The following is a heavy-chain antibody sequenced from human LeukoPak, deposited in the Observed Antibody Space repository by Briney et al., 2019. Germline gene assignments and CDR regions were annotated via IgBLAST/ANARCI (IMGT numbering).Heavy chain of an antibody. V-gene: IGHV4-59*01. CDR3: ARGYSGSYGRFDY. CDR1: GGSISSYY. J-gene: IGHJ4*02. Sequence: SETLSPTCTVSGGSISSYYWSWIRQPPGKGLEWIGYIYYSGSTSYNPSLKSRVTISVDTSKNQFSLKLSSVTAAGTAVYYCARGYSGSYGRFDYWGQGTLVTVSS. D-gene: IGHD1-26*01. CDR2: IYYSGST.